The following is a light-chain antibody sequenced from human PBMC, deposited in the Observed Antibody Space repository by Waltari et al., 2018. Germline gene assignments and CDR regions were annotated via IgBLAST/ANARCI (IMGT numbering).Light chain of an antibody. CDR2: AVS. CDR1: SSDVGNYKR. V-gene: IGLV2-23*02. J-gene: IGLJ2*01. CDR3: SSYAGSSKGV. Sequence: QSALTQPASVSGSPGQSITISCTGTSSDVGNYKRLSWYQQHPGKAPKLMIYAVSKRPSGVSDRFSGSKSGDMASLTISGLQPEDEAEYFCSSYAGSSKGVFGGGTKVTVL.